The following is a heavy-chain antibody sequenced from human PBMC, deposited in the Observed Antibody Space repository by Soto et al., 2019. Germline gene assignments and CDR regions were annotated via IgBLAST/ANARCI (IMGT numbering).Heavy chain of an antibody. CDR2: IWYDGSNK. V-gene: IGHV3-33*01. CDR1: GFTFNNYG. Sequence: QVQLVESGGGVVQPGRSLRLSCAASGFTFNNYGMHWVRQVPGKGLEWVAVIWYDGSNKDYADSVKGRFTISRDNSKNTLYLQMNSLRAEDTAVYFCARDERPSRITTFGMVTINREYYGMDVWGQGTTVTVSS. D-gene: IGHD3-3*01. CDR3: ARDERPSRITTFGMVTINREYYGMDV. J-gene: IGHJ6*02.